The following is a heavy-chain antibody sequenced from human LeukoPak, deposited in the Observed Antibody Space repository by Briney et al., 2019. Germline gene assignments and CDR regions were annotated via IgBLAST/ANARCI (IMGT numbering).Heavy chain of an antibody. CDR1: GYTFTGYY. D-gene: IGHD3-22*01. Sequence: ASVKVSCKASGYTFTGYYMHWVRQAPGQGREWMGWINPNSGGTNYAQKFQGRVTMTRDTSISTAYMELSRLRSDDTAVYYCARDYYDSSGYYWFDPWGQGTLVTVSS. CDR2: INPNSGGT. CDR3: ARDYYDSSGYYWFDP. V-gene: IGHV1-2*02. J-gene: IGHJ5*02.